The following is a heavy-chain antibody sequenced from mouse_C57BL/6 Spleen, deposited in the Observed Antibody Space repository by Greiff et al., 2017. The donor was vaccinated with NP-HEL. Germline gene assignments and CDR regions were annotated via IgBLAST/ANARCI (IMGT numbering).Heavy chain of an antibody. CDR3: ARDQENWYFDV. CDR2: ISYDGSN. CDR1: GYSITSGYY. Sequence: EVKLVESGPGLVKPSQSLSLTCSVTGYSITSGYYWNWLRQFPGNKLEWMGYISYDGSNNYNPSLKNRISITRDTSKNQFFLKLNSVTTEDTATYYCARDQENWYFDVWGTGTTVTVSS. V-gene: IGHV3-6*01. J-gene: IGHJ1*03.